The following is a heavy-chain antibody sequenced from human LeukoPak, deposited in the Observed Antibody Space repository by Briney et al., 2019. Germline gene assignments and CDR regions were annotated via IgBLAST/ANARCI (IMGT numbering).Heavy chain of an antibody. Sequence: GASVKVSCKASGGTFSSYAISWVRQAPGQGLEWMGGIIPIFGTANYAQKFQGRVTITTDESRSTAYMELSSLRSEDTAVYYCARGRYGYGSSTSCYIGSGYFDYWGQGTLVTVSS. CDR3: ARGRYGYGSSTSCYIGSGYFDY. J-gene: IGHJ4*02. V-gene: IGHV1-69*05. CDR2: IIPIFGTA. CDR1: GGTFSSYA. D-gene: IGHD2-2*02.